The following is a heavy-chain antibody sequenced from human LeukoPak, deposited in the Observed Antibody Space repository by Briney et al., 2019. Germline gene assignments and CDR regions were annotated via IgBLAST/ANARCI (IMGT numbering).Heavy chain of an antibody. CDR2: IYYSGST. D-gene: IGHD4/OR15-4a*01. Sequence: SETLSLTCIVSGDSISTYYWTWIRQPPGKGLEWIGYIYYSGSTKYNPSPKSRVTMLVDTSNNQFSLRLNSVTAADTAVYYCARGTMAGLDYWGQGTLVTVSS. V-gene: IGHV4-59*01. CDR1: GDSISTYY. CDR3: ARGTMAGLDY. J-gene: IGHJ4*02.